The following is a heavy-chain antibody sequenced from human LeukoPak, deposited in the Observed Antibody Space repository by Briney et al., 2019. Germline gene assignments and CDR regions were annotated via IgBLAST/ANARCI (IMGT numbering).Heavy chain of an antibody. CDR3: ARAATYYYDSSGYKGDA. V-gene: IGHV3-11*01. CDR1: GFTFSNYY. D-gene: IGHD3-22*01. Sequence: GGSLRLSCAAAGFTFSNYYMSWIRQAQGKGMEWVSYISSSGSTIYYADSVKGRFTISRDNAKNSLYLQMNSLRGEDRAVYYWARAATYYYDSSGYKGDACGEGTLVTVSS. CDR2: ISSSGSTI. J-gene: IGHJ5*02.